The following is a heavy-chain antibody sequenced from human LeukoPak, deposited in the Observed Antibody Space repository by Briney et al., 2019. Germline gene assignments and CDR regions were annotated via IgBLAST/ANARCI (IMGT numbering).Heavy chain of an antibody. V-gene: IGHV3-66*01. J-gene: IGHJ4*02. CDR2: IYSGGST. D-gene: IGHD4-17*01. CDR1: GFTFSSYA. Sequence: GGSLRLSCAVSGFTFSSYAMSWVRQAPGKGLEWVSVIYSGGSTYYADSVKGRFTISRDNSKNTLYLQMNSLRAEDTAVYYCARDGLRPFDYWGQGTLVTVSS. CDR3: ARDGLRPFDY.